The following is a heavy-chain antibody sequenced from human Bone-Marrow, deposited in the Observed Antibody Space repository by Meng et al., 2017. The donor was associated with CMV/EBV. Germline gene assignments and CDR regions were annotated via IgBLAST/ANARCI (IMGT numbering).Heavy chain of an antibody. CDR1: GFTFSSYW. J-gene: IGHJ6*02. V-gene: IGHV3-7*03. CDR2: IKQDGSEK. Sequence: GESLKISCAASGFTFSSYWMSWVRQAPGKGLEWVANIKQDGSEKYYVDSVKGRFTISRDNAENSLYLQMNSLRAEDTALYYCARGHYGMDVWGHGTTVTVSS. CDR3: ARGHYGMDV.